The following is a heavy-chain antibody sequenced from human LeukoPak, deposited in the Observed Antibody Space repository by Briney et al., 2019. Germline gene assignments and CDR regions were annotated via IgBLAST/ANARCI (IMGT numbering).Heavy chain of an antibody. V-gene: IGHV4-34*01. CDR1: GGSFNNYY. Sequence: SETLSLTCAVYGGSFNNYYWSWIRQPPGKGLEWIGEVNHSGSTNYNPSLRSRVTISIDTSKNQFSLQLTSVTAADTAVYYCASLMLIAVGYDYWGQGNLVTVPS. CDR2: VNHSGST. CDR3: ASLMLIAVGYDY. D-gene: IGHD3-16*01. J-gene: IGHJ4*02.